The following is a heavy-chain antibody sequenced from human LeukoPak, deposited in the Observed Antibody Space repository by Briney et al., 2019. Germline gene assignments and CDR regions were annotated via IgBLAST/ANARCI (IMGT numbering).Heavy chain of an antibody. CDR2: ISSSSSYI. V-gene: IGHV3-21*01. Sequence: KPGGSLRLSCAASGFTFSSYSMNWVRQAPGKGLEWVSSISSSSSYIYYADSVKGRFTISRDNAKNSLYLQMNSLRAADTAVYYCARVLAGYYDSSGYSGNDAFDIWGQGTMVTVSS. J-gene: IGHJ3*02. D-gene: IGHD3-22*01. CDR3: ARVLAGYYDSSGYSGNDAFDI. CDR1: GFTFSSYS.